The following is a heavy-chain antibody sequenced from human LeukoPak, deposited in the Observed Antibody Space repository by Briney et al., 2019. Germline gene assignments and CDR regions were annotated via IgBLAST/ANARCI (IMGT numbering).Heavy chain of an antibody. CDR2: INRDESEK. CDR3: AKYDFWSGYSFDY. Sequence: GGSLRLSCAASGFTFSSKWMSWVRPAPGKGPEWVASINRDESEKYYVDSVRGRFTISRDNAKNSLYLQMNSLRAEDTAVYYCAKYDFWSGYSFDYWGQGTLVTVSS. J-gene: IGHJ4*02. CDR1: GFTFSSKW. D-gene: IGHD3-3*01. V-gene: IGHV3-7*01.